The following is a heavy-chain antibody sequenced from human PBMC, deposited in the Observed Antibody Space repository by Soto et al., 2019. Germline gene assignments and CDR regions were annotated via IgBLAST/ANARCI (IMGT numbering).Heavy chain of an antibody. D-gene: IGHD1-1*01. CDR2: VSPYNGNT. V-gene: IGHV1-18*01. Sequence: GASVKVSCKVFGYTFSTYGLSWVRQAPGQGLEWMGWVSPYNGNTYYAPGLQGRVTMTTDTSTNTAYMSLRSLRSDDTAIYYCVRGGILEANRPYYYYGSDVWGQGTPVTVSS. J-gene: IGHJ6*02. CDR1: GYTFSTYG. CDR3: VRGGILEANRPYYYYGSDV.